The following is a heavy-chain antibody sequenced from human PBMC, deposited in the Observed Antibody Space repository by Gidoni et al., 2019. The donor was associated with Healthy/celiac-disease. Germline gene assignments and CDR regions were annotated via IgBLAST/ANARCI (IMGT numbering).Heavy chain of an antibody. D-gene: IGHD6-19*01. CDR1: GFTFDDYG. CDR3: ARAPLVGSGWYYYYGMDV. CDR2: INWNGGST. Sequence: EVQLVESGGGVVRPGGSLRLSCAASGFTFDDYGMSWVRQAPGKGLEWVSGINWNGGSTGYADSVKGRFTISRDNAKNSLYLQMNSLRAEDTALYHCARAPLVGSGWYYYYGMDVWGQGTTVTVSS. J-gene: IGHJ6*02. V-gene: IGHV3-20*01.